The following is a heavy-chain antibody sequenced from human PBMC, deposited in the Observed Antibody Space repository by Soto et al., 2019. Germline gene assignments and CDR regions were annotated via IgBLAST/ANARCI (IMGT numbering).Heavy chain of an antibody. Sequence: PGGSLRLSCAASGFTFSSYWMSWVRQAPGKGLEWVANIQQDGSERYYVDSVKGRFTISRDNAKNSVYLQMNSLRAEDTAVYYCARVHSQYYYYYGMDVWGQGTTVTVSS. D-gene: IGHD2-15*01. J-gene: IGHJ6*02. CDR3: ARVHSQYYYYYGMDV. CDR2: IQQDGSER. V-gene: IGHV3-7*01. CDR1: GFTFSSYW.